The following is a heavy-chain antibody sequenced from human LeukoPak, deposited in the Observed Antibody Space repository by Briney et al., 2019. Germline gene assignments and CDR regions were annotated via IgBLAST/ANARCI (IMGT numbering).Heavy chain of an antibody. CDR3: ARDKGRLSGSRLNWFDP. J-gene: IGHJ5*02. D-gene: IGHD3-10*01. CDR1: GYTFTSYG. V-gene: IGHV1-18*01. CDR2: ISAYNGNT. Sequence: ASVKVSCKASGYTFTSYGISWVRQAPGQGLEWMGWISAYNGNTNYAQKLRGRVTMTTDTSTSTAYMELRSLRSDDTAVYYCARDKGRLSGSRLNWFDPWGQGTLVTVSS.